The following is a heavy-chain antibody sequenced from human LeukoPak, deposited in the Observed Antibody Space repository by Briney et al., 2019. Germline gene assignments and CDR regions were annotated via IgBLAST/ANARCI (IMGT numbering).Heavy chain of an antibody. CDR1: GVSISSSSYY. V-gene: IGHV4-39*07. Sequence: HPSETLSLTCTVSGVSISSSSYYWGGVRQPRGKGVEWIGSIYYSGSTYYNPSLKSRVTISVDTSRNQFSLKLSSVTAADTAVYYCAREALTTSYYFDYWGQGTLVTVSS. CDR3: AREALTTSYYFDY. J-gene: IGHJ4*02. D-gene: IGHD3-22*01. CDR2: IYYSGST.